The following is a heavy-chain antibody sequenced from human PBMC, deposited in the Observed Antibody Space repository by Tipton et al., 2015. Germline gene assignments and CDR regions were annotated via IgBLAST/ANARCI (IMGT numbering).Heavy chain of an antibody. CDR2: IDYSGDT. J-gene: IGHJ3*02. CDR3: ARRRVATGGKAFDI. Sequence: TLSLTCNVSGGSMNNFYWTWIRQPPGKGLEWIGYIDYSGDTNYNPSLMSRVTISVDTSKNQFSLNLSSVTAADTAVYFCARRRVATGGKAFDIWGQGTMVTVSS. CDR1: GGSMNNFY. D-gene: IGHD5-12*01. V-gene: IGHV4-59*01.